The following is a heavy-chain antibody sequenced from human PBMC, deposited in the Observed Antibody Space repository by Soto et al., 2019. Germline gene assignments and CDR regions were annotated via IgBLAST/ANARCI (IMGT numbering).Heavy chain of an antibody. CDR2: VYYRGST. CDR3: ARHPRQWLVRGKTKTPPAADNWFDP. D-gene: IGHD6-19*01. Sequence: ALETLSLTCTVSGGSSSSYYWSWIRQPPGKGLEWIGYVYYRGSTNYNPSLKSRVTISVDTSKNQFSLKLSSVTAADTAVYYCARHPRQWLVRGKTKTPPAADNWFDPWGQGTLVTVSS. CDR1: GGSSSSYY. J-gene: IGHJ5*02. V-gene: IGHV4-59*08.